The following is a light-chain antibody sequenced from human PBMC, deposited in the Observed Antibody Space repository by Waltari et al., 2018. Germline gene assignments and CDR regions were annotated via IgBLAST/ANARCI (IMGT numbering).Light chain of an antibody. CDR1: TSEIGNYTL. CDR2: EDS. V-gene: IGLV2-23*01. Sequence: QSALTQPASVSGSPGKSITIPSTGTTSEIGNYTLFSWYQQYPGKAPKLVIYEDSQRPSGVSHRFSGSKSGNTASLTISGLQADDESDFHCSSFATSGIWVFGGGTRLTVL. J-gene: IGLJ3*02. CDR3: SSFATSGIWV.